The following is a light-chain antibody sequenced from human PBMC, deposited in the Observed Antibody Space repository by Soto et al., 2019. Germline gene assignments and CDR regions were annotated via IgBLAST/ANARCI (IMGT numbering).Light chain of an antibody. Sequence: EIVLTQSPATLSLSPGERATLSCGASRSVSSNLAGYQQKPGQAPSLLIYDASYRATGIPARFSSSGSGTDSTLTISSLKLEDFAVYYCLHRSDWSPRLTFGGGTKVEIK. V-gene: IGKV3-11*01. CDR3: LHRSDWSPRLT. J-gene: IGKJ4*01. CDR2: DAS. CDR1: RSVSSN.